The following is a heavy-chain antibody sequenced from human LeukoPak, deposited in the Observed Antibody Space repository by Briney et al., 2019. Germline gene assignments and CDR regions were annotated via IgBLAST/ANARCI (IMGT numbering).Heavy chain of an antibody. CDR3: ARQVSGYGSGSFYFDY. CDR2: ISTSSSHI. D-gene: IGHD3-10*01. V-gene: IGHV3-21*01. CDR1: GFTFSEYS. J-gene: IGHJ4*02. Sequence: GSLRLSCAASGFTFSEYSMNWVRQAPGKGLEWVSFISTSSSHIYYGDSVKGRFTISRDNARNSVSLQMNSLRAEDTAVYYCARQVSGYGSGSFYFDYWGQGMLVTVSS.